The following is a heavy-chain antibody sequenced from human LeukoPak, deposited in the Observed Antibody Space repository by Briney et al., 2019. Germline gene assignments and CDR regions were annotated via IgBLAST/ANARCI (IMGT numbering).Heavy chain of an antibody. CDR2: INPNSGGT. V-gene: IGHV1-2*02. D-gene: IGHD4-11*01. J-gene: IGHJ6*03. Sequence: ASVKVSCKASGYTFTSYYMHWVRRAPGQGLEWMGWINPNSGGTNYAQKFQGRVTMTRDTSISTAYMELSRLRSDDTAVYYCASDLMDYSNPMDVWGKGTTVTVSS. CDR1: GYTFTSYY. CDR3: ASDLMDYSNPMDV.